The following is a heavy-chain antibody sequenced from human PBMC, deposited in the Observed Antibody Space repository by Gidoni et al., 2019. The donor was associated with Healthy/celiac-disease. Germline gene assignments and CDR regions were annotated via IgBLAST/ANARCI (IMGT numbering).Heavy chain of an antibody. D-gene: IGHD4-4*01. V-gene: IGHV3-30*18. CDR2: ISYDRSNK. CDR3: AKGLPKRPPNSNYYYYYGMDV. J-gene: IGHJ6*02. Sequence: QVQLVESGGGVVHPGRSLRLSRAAPGFTFRSYGTHWVRQATGEGAEWVAVISYDRSNKYYEDSVKGRITITRDNYKKTLYLQMNSLRAEDTAVYYGAKGLPKRPPNSNYYYYYGMDVWGQGTTVTVSS. CDR1: GFTFRSYG.